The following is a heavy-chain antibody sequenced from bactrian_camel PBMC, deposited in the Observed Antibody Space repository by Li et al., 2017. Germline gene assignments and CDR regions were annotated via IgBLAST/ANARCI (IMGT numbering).Heavy chain of an antibody. V-gene: IGHV3S1*01. Sequence: QVQLVESGGGLVQPGGSLRLSCVASGFTFSSYFMSWVRQAPGKGLEWVSAIKVGTDSTYYIDSVKGRFTISRDNAKNTVYLQLNSLKTEDMAIYYCAKDFVPEYLGQGTQVTVS. CDR2: IKVGTDST. CDR3: AKDFVPEY. CDR1: GFTFSSYF. J-gene: IGHJ4*01.